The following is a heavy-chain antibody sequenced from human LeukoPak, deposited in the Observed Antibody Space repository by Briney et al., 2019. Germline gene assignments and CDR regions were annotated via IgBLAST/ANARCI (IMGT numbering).Heavy chain of an antibody. CDR1: GLTFSNYA. Sequence: GGSLRLSCAASGLTFSNYAMNWVRQASGKGLEWVSGITDSGRKTYYADSVKGRFSISRDNSRNTVYLQMSDLRAEDTAIYYCAKEMTTIANYWGQGTLVTVSP. V-gene: IGHV3-23*01. D-gene: IGHD5-24*01. CDR2: ITDSGRKT. J-gene: IGHJ4*02. CDR3: AKEMTTIANY.